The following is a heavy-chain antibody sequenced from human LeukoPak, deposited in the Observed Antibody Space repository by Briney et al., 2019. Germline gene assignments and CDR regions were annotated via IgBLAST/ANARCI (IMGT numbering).Heavy chain of an antibody. J-gene: IGHJ3*02. Sequence: ASVTVSCKASGYTFTGYYMHWVRQAPGQGLEWMGWINPNSGGTNYARKFQGRVTMTRDTSISTAYMELSRLRSDDTAVYYCARSWEPPAGGAFDIWGQGTMVTVSS. V-gene: IGHV1-2*02. CDR1: GYTFTGYY. CDR3: ARSWEPPAGGAFDI. D-gene: IGHD1-26*01. CDR2: INPNSGGT.